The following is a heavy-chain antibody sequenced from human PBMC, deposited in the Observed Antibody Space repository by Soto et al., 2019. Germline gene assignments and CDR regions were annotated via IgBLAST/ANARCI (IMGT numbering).Heavy chain of an antibody. Sequence: EVQLVESGGGLVQPGGSLRLSCAASGFTFSRHWMTWVRQAPGKGLEWVANIKQDGSDKYYVDSVKGRFTISRDNAKNSLYLQMNSLRDEDTALYYCATDGTVTTPGVLDYWGQGTLVTVSS. CDR3: ATDGTVTTPGVLDY. CDR1: GFTFSRHW. J-gene: IGHJ4*02. CDR2: IKQDGSDK. D-gene: IGHD4-4*01. V-gene: IGHV3-7*01.